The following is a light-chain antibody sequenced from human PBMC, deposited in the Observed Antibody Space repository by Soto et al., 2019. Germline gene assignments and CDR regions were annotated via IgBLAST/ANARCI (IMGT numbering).Light chain of an antibody. CDR1: SSDVGGYDY. J-gene: IGLJ1*01. Sequence: QDVLTEPRSACGSPGQSVAISCTGTSSDVGGYDYVSWYQQHPGKAPKLMIYEVTKRPSGVPDRFSGSKSGNTASLTVSGLQAEDEADYYCSSYAGSNNFVFGTGTKVTVL. CDR2: EVT. CDR3: SSYAGSNNFV. V-gene: IGLV2-8*01.